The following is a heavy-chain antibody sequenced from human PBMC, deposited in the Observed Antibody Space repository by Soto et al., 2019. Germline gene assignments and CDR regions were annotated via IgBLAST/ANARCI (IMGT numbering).Heavy chain of an antibody. J-gene: IGHJ3*02. Sequence: PGDALKISCKFSGYIFTSYFIVLVRQMPGKGLEWMGIIYPGDSDTRYSPSFQGQVTISADKSISTAYLQWSSLKASDTAMYYCARNLQSRDDFDIWGKRKMVNVSS. CDR3: ARNLQSRDDFDI. V-gene: IGHV5-51*01. CDR2: IYPGDSDT. CDR1: GYIFTSYF. D-gene: IGHD4-4*01.